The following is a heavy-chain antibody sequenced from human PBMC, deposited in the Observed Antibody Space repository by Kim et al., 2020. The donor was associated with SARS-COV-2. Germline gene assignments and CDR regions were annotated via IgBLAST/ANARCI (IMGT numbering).Heavy chain of an antibody. V-gene: IGHV4-34*01. CDR3: HTGEDDGSSFDY. Sequence: NSNPSIKSRVTISVDTSKNQFSLKLSSVTAADTAVYYCHTGEDDGSSFDYWGQGTLVTVSS. J-gene: IGHJ4*02. D-gene: IGHD6-13*01.